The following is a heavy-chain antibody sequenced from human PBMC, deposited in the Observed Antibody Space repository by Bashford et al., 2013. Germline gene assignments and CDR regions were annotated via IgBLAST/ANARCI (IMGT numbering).Heavy chain of an antibody. V-gene: IGHV4-4*02. Sequence: SETLSLTCGVSGDSINRNNWWSWVRQSPGRGLEWIGEVYHSGTSNANPSLKSRVTVSVDKSKNQFSLMLTSVTAADTAVYYCARDPRGDTSGSSYFDYWGQGILVTVSS. CDR1: GDSINRNNW. CDR3: ARDPRGDTSGSSYFDY. D-gene: IGHD5-18*01. J-gene: IGHJ4*02. CDR2: VYHSGTS.